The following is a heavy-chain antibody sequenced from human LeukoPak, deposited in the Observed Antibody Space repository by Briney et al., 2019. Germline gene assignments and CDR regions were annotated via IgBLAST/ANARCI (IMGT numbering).Heavy chain of an antibody. CDR2: INSDGSST. Sequence: GGSLRPSWAVSGFTFSSYWMHWVRQAPGKGLVWVSRINSDGSSTSYADSVKGRFTVSRDNAKNTLYLQMNSLRAEDTAVYYCARGTPSMSAYWGQGTLVTVSS. CDR1: GFTFSSYW. V-gene: IGHV3-74*01. CDR3: ARGTPSMSAY. D-gene: IGHD6-6*01. J-gene: IGHJ4*02.